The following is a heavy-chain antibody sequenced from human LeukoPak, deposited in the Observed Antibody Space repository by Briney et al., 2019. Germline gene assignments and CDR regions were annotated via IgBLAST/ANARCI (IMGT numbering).Heavy chain of an antibody. J-gene: IGHJ4*02. V-gene: IGHV3-7*02. Sequence: PGGSLRLSCAASGLTYRSYWMSWVRQAPGKGLEWVANIKQDGSEKYYVDSVKGRFTISRDNAKNSLYLQMDSLRAEDTAIYYRARYNSGWNDYWGQGTLVTVSS. D-gene: IGHD6-19*01. CDR1: GLTYRSYW. CDR3: ARYNSGWNDY. CDR2: IKQDGSEK.